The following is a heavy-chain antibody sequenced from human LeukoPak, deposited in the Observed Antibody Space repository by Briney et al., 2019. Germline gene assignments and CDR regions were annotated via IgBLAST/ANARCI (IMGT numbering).Heavy chain of an antibody. J-gene: IGHJ4*02. D-gene: IGHD1-26*01. CDR2: IDYSGGSS. V-gene: IGHV3-23*01. CDR3: AREAEFDY. Sequence: PGGSLRLSCTVSGFTFSSYEMSWIRQAPGKGLEWVSSIDYSGGSSYYADSVKGRFTISRDDSKNTLYLQMNSLRAEDTAVYYCAREAEFDYWGQGTLVTVSS. CDR1: GFTFSSYE.